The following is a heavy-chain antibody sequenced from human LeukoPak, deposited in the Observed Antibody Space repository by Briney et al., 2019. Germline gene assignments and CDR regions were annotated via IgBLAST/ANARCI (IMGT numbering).Heavy chain of an antibody. CDR3: ARDRCSGGSCYSRYMDV. CDR1: GGSLSSYY. V-gene: IGHV4-4*07. J-gene: IGHJ6*03. D-gene: IGHD2-15*01. CDR2: IYTSGST. Sequence: SETLSLTCTVSGGSLSSYYWSWLRQPAGKGLEWIGRIYTSGSTNYNPSLKSRVTMSVDTSKNQFSLKLSSVTAADTAVYYCARDRCSGGSCYSRYMDVWGKGTTVTISS.